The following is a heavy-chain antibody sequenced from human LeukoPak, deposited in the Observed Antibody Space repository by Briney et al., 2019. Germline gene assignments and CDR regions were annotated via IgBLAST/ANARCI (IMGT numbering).Heavy chain of an antibody. D-gene: IGHD5-18*01. CDR2: TYYSGST. CDR1: GGSISSSSYY. Sequence: SETLSLTCTVSGGSISSSSYYWGWIRQPPGKGLEWIGSTYYSGSTYYNPSLKSRVTISVDTSKNQFSLKLSSVTAADTAVYYCARRSEPGIQNSFDYWGQGTLVTVSS. V-gene: IGHV4-39*01. CDR3: ARRSEPGIQNSFDY. J-gene: IGHJ4*02.